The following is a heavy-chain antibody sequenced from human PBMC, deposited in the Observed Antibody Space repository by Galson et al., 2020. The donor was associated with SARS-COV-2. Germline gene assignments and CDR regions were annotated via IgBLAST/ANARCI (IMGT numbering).Heavy chain of an antibody. D-gene: IGHD6-19*01. CDR3: AREQWLVLDDYFDY. V-gene: IGHV3-30*04. Sequence: GGSLRLSCAASGFTFSSYAMHWVRQAPGKGLEWVAVISYDGSNKYYADSVKGRFTISRDNSKNTLYLQMNSLRAEDTAVYYCAREQWLVLDDYFDYWGQGTLVTVSS. CDR1: GFTFSSYA. CDR2: ISYDGSNK. J-gene: IGHJ4*02.